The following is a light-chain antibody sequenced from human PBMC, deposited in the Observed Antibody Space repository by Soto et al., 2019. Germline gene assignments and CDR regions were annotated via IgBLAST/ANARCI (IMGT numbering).Light chain of an antibody. Sequence: DIQMTQTRSTLSVSVSDKVAIPCRASQIISSWLAWYPQKPGKAPKLLMYKASTLKSGVPARFSGSGSGTEFTLTISSLQSEDFAVYYCQQYNNWSTFGQGTRLEIK. J-gene: IGKJ5*01. CDR1: QIISSW. CDR2: KAS. V-gene: IGKV1-5*03. CDR3: QQYNNWST.